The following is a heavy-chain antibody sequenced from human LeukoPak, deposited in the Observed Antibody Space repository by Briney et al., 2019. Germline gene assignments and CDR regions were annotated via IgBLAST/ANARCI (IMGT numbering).Heavy chain of an antibody. V-gene: IGHV3-30-3*01. CDR2: ISYDGSNK. D-gene: IGHD6-19*01. CDR3: AREAIAVARYYFDY. Sequence: GGSLRLSCAASGFTFSSYAMHWVRQAPGKGLEWVAVISYDGSNKYYADSVKGRFTISRDNSKNTLYLQMNSLRVEDTAVYYCAREAIAVARYYFDYWGQGTLVTVSS. CDR1: GFTFSSYA. J-gene: IGHJ4*02.